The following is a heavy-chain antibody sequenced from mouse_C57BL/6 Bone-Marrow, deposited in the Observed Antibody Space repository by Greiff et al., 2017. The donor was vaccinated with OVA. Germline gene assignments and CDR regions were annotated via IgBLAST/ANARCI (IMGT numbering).Heavy chain of an antibody. CDR1: GYTFTDYN. CDR3: ARRGYYGSRAWYFDV. Sequence: VQLKQSGPELVKPGASVKIPCKASGYTFTDYNMDWVKQSHGKSLEWIGDINPNNGGTIYNQKFKGKATLTVDKSSSTAYMELRSLTSEDTAVYYCARRGYYGSRAWYFDVWGTGTTVTVSS. CDR2: INPNNGGT. V-gene: IGHV1-18*01. J-gene: IGHJ1*03. D-gene: IGHD1-1*01.